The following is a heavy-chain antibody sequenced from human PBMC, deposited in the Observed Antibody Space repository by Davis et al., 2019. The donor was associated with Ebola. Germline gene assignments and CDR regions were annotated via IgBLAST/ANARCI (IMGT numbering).Heavy chain of an antibody. V-gene: IGHV3-23*01. CDR2: ISGSGSNT. Sequence: GESLKISCAASGFTFRSYAMSWVRQAPGKGLESVSTISGSGSNTYYTDSVKGRFTISRDNSKNTLYLQMNSLRAEDTAVYYCAKGGYFDSLEIDSWGQGTLVTVSS. J-gene: IGHJ4*02. CDR3: AKGGYFDSLEIDS. CDR1: GFTFRSYA. D-gene: IGHD3-9*01.